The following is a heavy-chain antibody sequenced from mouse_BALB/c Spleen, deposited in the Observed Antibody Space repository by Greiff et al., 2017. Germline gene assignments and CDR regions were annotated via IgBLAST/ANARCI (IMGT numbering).Heavy chain of an antibody. CDR2: IRNKANGYTT. CDR1: GFTFTDYY. Sequence: EVQLVESGGGLVQPGGSLRLSCATSGFTFTDYYMSWVRQPPGKALEWMGYIRNKANGYTTEYSASVKGRFTISRDNSQSILYLQMNTLRAEDSATYYCAIVGLRYFDYWGQGTTLTVSS. V-gene: IGHV7-3*02. D-gene: IGHD2-2*01. CDR3: AIVGLRYFDY. J-gene: IGHJ2*01.